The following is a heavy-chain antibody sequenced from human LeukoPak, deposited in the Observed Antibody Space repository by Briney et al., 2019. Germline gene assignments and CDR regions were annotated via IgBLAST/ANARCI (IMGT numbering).Heavy chain of an antibody. V-gene: IGHV3-30*18. CDR2: ISYDGSNK. CDR3: AKARGYSYGYGGFFDY. D-gene: IGHD5-18*01. CDR1: GFTFSSYG. J-gene: IGHJ4*02. Sequence: GGSLRLSCAASGFTFSSYGMHWVRQAPGKGLEWVAVISYDGSNKYYADSVKGRFTISRDNSKNTLYLQMNSLRAEDTAVYYCAKARGYSYGYGGFFDYWGQGTLVTVPS.